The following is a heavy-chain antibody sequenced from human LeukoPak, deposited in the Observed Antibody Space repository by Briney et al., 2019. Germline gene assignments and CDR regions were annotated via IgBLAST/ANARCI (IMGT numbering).Heavy chain of an antibody. D-gene: IGHD3-10*01. Sequence: SETLSLTCAVYGGSFSGYYWSWIRQPPGKGLEWIGEINHSGSTNYNPSLKSRVTISVDTSKNQFSLKLSSVTAADTAVYYCARDGLVGWGDIWGQGTMVTVSS. V-gene: IGHV4-34*01. CDR2: INHSGST. CDR3: ARDGLVGWGDI. J-gene: IGHJ3*02. CDR1: GGSFSGYY.